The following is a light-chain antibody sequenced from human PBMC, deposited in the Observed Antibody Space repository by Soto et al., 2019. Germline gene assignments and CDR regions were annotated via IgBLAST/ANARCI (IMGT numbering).Light chain of an antibody. CDR3: SSYTDSSPFV. CDR1: SSDVGGYNY. V-gene: IGLV2-14*03. J-gene: IGLJ1*01. Sequence: QSALTQPASVSGSPGQSITISCTGTSSDVGGYNYVSWYQQHPGKAPKLLIYDVNNRPSGVSNRFSGSKSGNTASLIISGLPAEDEADYYCSSYTDSSPFVFGTGTQLTVL. CDR2: DVN.